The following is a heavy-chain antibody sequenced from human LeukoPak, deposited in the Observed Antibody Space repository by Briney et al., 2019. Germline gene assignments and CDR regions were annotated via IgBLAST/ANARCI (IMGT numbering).Heavy chain of an antibody. V-gene: IGHV4-4*07. CDR3: ARNPYCSSTSCMGANYWFDP. CDR2: IYTSGST. Sequence: PSETLSLTCSVSGGSISGYYWSWIRQPAGKGLEWIGRIYTSGSTDYNPSLKSRVTISVDTSKNQFSLKLNSVTAADTAVYYCARNPYCSSTSCMGANYWFDPWGQGTLVTVSS. D-gene: IGHD2-2*01. CDR1: GGSISGYY. J-gene: IGHJ5*02.